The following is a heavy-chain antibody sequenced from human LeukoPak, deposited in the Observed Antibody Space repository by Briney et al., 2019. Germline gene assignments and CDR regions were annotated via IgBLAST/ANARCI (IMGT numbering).Heavy chain of an antibody. CDR3: ARGPPGGYYDSSGYYSI. D-gene: IGHD3-22*01. Sequence: GGSLRLSCAVSGFTFSDYYMNWLRQAPGKGLEWVSSISRGGNSIYYADSVKGRFTISRDNAKNSLYLQMNSLRAEDTAVYYCARGPPGGYYDSSGYYSIWGQGTLVTVSS. J-gene: IGHJ4*02. CDR1: GFTFSDYY. CDR2: ISRGGNSI. V-gene: IGHV3-11*01.